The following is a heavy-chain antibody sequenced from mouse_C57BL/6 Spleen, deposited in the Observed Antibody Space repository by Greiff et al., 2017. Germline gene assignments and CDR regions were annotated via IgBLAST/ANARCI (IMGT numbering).Heavy chain of an antibody. V-gene: IGHV5-6*01. CDR2: ISSGGSYT. CDR1: ESTFGSYG. Sequence: EVKLMESGGALLKPEGSRKLSGAASESTFGSYGLSWVRQTPDKRLEWVATISSGGSYTYYPDSVKGRFTISRDNAKNTLYLQMSSLKSEDTAMYYCASQEANYNFFAYWGQGTLVTVSA. CDR3: ASQEANYNFFAY. D-gene: IGHD1-3*01. J-gene: IGHJ3*01.